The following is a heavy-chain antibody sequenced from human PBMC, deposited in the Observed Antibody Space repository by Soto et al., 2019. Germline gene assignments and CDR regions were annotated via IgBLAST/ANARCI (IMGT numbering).Heavy chain of an antibody. CDR2: ISGSDGGT. CDR3: AKADYDILTGFYPTFDY. Sequence: EVQLVESGGGLIQPGGSLRLSCVASGFTVSSIYMSWVRQAPGKGLEWVSAISGSDGGTYYADSVKGRFTISRDNSQNTLYLLMHSLRAEDTALYYCAKADYDILTGFYPTFDYWGQGTLVTVSS. V-gene: IGHV3-23*04. D-gene: IGHD3-9*01. J-gene: IGHJ4*02. CDR1: GFTVSSIY.